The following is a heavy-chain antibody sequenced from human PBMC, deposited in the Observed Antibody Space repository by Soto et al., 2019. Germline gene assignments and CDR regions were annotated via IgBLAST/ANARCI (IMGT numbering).Heavy chain of an antibody. Sequence: QVQLVQSGAEVKKPGSSVKVSCKASGGTFSNSPISWVRQAPGAGLEWMGGIISFVGTANFAQKFQGRGTITADDTTNTVYLEGNSLGSGDTDVYYCASELTRLRGGLASWGQGTLVTVSS. CDR2: IISFVGTA. CDR3: ASELTRLRGGLAS. V-gene: IGHV1-69*12. D-gene: IGHD2-21*01. CDR1: GGTFSNSP. J-gene: IGHJ4*02.